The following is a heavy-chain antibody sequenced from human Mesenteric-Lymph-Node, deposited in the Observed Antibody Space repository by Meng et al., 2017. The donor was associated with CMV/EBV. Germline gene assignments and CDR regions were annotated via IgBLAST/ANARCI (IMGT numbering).Heavy chain of an antibody. J-gene: IGHJ5*02. Sequence: SETLSLTCTVSGGSISSYYWSWIRQPPGKGLEWIGYIYYSGNTYYNPSLKSRVTISVDTSKNHFSLNLSSVTAADTAVYYCARIRVGRGWFDPWGQGTLVTVSS. D-gene: IGHD1-26*01. CDR1: GGSISSYY. CDR2: IYYSGNT. CDR3: ARIRVGRGWFDP. V-gene: IGHV4-59*06.